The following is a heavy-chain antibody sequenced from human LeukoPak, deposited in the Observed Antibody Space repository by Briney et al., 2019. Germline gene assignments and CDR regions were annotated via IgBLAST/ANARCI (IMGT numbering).Heavy chain of an antibody. J-gene: IGHJ4*02. Sequence: PSETLSLTCTVSGDSISNGDSYWLWIRQPPGKGPEWVGYIYYSGSTYYNPSLKSRITMSVDTSKNQFSLNLSSVTAADTAVYYCARENLMTTVVTNWGQGILVTVSS. D-gene: IGHD4-23*01. CDR1: GDSISNGDSY. CDR2: IYYSGST. CDR3: ARENLMTTVVTN. V-gene: IGHV4-30-4*01.